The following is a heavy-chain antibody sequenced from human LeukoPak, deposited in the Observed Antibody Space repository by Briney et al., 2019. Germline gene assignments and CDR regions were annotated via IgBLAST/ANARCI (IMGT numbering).Heavy chain of an antibody. CDR1: GFTFSDYY. Sequence: GGSLRLSCAASGFTFSDYYMSWIRQAPGKGLEWVSYISSSSSYTTYADSVKGRFTISRDNAKNSLYLQMNSLRAEDTAVYYCARDPIVVVPAATGHYYYYYGMDVWGKGTTVTVSS. V-gene: IGHV3-11*06. CDR2: ISSSSSYT. CDR3: ARDPIVVVPAATGHYYYYYGMDV. D-gene: IGHD2-2*01. J-gene: IGHJ6*04.